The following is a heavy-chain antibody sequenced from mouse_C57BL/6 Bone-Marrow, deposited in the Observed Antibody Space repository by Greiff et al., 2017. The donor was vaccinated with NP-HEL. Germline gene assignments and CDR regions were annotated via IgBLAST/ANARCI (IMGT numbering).Heavy chain of an antibody. D-gene: IGHD1-1*01. CDR3: ARGGTTGWYFDV. J-gene: IGHJ1*03. V-gene: IGHV1-18*01. CDR2: INPNNGGT. Sequence: VQLKESGPELVKPGASVKIPCKASGYTFTDYNMDWVKQSHGKSLEWIGDINPNNGGTIYNQKFKGKATLTVDKSSSTAYMELRSLTSEDTAVYYCARGGTTGWYFDVWGTGTTVTVSS. CDR1: GYTFTDYN.